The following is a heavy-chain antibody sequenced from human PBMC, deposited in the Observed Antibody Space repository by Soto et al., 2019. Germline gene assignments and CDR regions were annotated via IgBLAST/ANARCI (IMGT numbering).Heavy chain of an antibody. J-gene: IGHJ4*02. CDR2: IYSGGST. D-gene: IGHD3-9*01. CDR1: GFTVSSNY. V-gene: IGHV3-53*04. Sequence: GGSLRLSCAASGFTVSSNYMSWVRQAPGKGLEWVSVIYSGGSTYYADSVKGRFTISRHNSKNTLYLQMNSLRAEDTAVYYCARGGRRERLRYFDWLLWAYWGQGTLVTVS. CDR3: ARGGRRERLRYFDWLLWAY.